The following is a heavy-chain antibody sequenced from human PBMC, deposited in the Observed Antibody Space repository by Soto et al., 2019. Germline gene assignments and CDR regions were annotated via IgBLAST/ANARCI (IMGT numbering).Heavy chain of an antibody. Sequence: SETLSLTCTVSGGSISSYYWSWIRQPPGKGLEYIGYIYYSGSTNYNPSLKSRVTISVDTSKNQFSLKLSSVTAADTAVYYCARAPPSAAGTHFDYWGQGTLVTVSS. V-gene: IGHV4-59*08. D-gene: IGHD6-19*01. CDR2: IYYSGST. J-gene: IGHJ4*02. CDR3: ARAPPSAAGTHFDY. CDR1: GGSISSYY.